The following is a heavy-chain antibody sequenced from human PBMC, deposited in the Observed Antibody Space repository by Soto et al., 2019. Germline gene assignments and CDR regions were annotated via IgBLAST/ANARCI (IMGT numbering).Heavy chain of an antibody. Sequence: QVQLVQSGAEVKKPGSSVKVSCKASGGTFSSYAISWVRQAPGQGLEWMGGIIPIFGTANYAQKFQGRVTITADESTSTAYMELSGLRSEDTAVYYCARDQDIVVVPAAKHYYYYGMDVWGQGTTVTVSS. CDR1: GGTFSSYA. CDR2: IIPIFGTA. D-gene: IGHD2-2*01. J-gene: IGHJ6*02. CDR3: ARDQDIVVVPAAKHYYYYGMDV. V-gene: IGHV1-69*01.